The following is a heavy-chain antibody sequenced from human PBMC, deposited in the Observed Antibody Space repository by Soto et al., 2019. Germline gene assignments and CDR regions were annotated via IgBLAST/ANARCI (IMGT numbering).Heavy chain of an antibody. CDR1: GGSISSGGYS. Sequence: QLQLQESGSGRVKPSQTLSLTCAVSGGSISSGGYSWSWIRQPPGQGLEWIGYIYHSGSTYYNPSLKRRVTISVDRSKNQFSLKLSSVTAADTAVYYCARGSPVATDYWGQGTLVTVSS. D-gene: IGHD2-21*02. V-gene: IGHV4-30-2*01. CDR3: ARGSPVATDY. J-gene: IGHJ4*02. CDR2: IYHSGST.